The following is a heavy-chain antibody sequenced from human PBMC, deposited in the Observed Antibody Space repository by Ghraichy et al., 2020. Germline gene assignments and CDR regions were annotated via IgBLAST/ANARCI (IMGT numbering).Heavy chain of an antibody. CDR3: ARDFSDSSGYY. V-gene: IGHV3-53*01. D-gene: IGHD3-22*01. CDR2: IYSGGST. CDR1: GFTVSSNY. Sequence: GGSLRLSCAASGFTVSSNYMSWVRQAPGKGLEWVSVIYSGGSTYYADSVKGRFTISRDNSKNTLYLQMNSLRAEDTAGYYCARDFSDSSGYYWGQGTLVTVSS. J-gene: IGHJ4*02.